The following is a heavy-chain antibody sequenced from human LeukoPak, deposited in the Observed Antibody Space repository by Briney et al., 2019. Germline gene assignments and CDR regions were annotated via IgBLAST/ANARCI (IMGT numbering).Heavy chain of an antibody. D-gene: IGHD4-17*01. CDR1: GYTFTDYY. J-gene: IGHJ5*02. Sequence: GASVKVSCKASGYTFTDYYMHWVRQAPGQGLEWMGWINPNTGSTNYAQNFQGRVTMTRDTSISTAYMELSRLRSDDTAVYYCARCRDYGGYGDNWFDPWGQGTLVTVSS. CDR3: ARCRDYGGYGDNWFDP. V-gene: IGHV1-2*02. CDR2: INPNTGST.